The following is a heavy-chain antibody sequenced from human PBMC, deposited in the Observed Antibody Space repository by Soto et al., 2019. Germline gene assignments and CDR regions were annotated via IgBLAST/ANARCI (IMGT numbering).Heavy chain of an antibody. CDR3: AKDQSLWFGELHAGIDY. Sequence: GGSLRLSCAASGFTFSSYAMSWVRQAPGKGLEWVSAISGSGGSTYYADSVKGRFTISRDNSKNTLYLQMNSLRAEDTAVYYCAKDQSLWFGELHAGIDYWGQGTLVTVSS. J-gene: IGHJ4*02. CDR1: GFTFSSYA. D-gene: IGHD3-10*01. CDR2: ISGSGGST. V-gene: IGHV3-23*01.